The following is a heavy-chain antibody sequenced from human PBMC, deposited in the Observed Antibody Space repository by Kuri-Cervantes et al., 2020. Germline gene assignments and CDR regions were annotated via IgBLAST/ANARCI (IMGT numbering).Heavy chain of an antibody. Sequence: GGSLRLSCAASGFTFSNFSMNWVRQAPGKGLEWLSAIVHSGGNTYYADSVKGRFTISRDNSKNTLYLQMNSLRAEDTAVYYCARAAFDTSGYFYAYWGQGTLVTVSS. CDR2: IVHSGGNT. CDR3: ARAAFDTSGYFYAY. J-gene: IGHJ4*02. V-gene: IGHV3-23*01. D-gene: IGHD3-22*01. CDR1: GFTFSNFS.